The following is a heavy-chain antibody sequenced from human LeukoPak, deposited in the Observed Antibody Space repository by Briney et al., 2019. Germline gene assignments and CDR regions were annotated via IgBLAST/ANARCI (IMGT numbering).Heavy chain of an antibody. V-gene: IGHV3-21*01. D-gene: IGHD1-26*01. CDR3: ASDEVGTTRAFDY. J-gene: IGHJ4*02. Sequence: PGGSLRLSCAASGFTFSSYSMNWVRQAPGKGLEWVSSISSSSSYIYYADSVKGRFTISRDNAKNSLYLQMNSLRAEDTAVYYCASDEVGTTRAFDYWGQGTLVTVSS. CDR1: GFTFSSYS. CDR2: ISSSSSYI.